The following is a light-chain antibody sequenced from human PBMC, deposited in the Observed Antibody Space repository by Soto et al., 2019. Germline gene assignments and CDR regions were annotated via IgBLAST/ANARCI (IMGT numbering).Light chain of an antibody. J-gene: IGLJ1*01. CDR2: RNN. CDR3: ATWDDSLSGFV. Sequence: QSVLTQPPSASGTPGQRVTISCSGSSSNIGSNSVYWYQHLTGTAPKLLIYRNNQRPSGVPDRISGSKSDTSASLAISGLRSEDEADYYCATWDDSLSGFVFGTGTKLTVL. V-gene: IGLV1-47*01. CDR1: SSNIGSNS.